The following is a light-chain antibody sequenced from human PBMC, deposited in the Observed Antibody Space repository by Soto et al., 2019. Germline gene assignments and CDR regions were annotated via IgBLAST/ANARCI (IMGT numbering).Light chain of an antibody. Sequence: QSVLTQPPSVSGAPGQRVTISCTGSSSNIGAGHDVHWYQQLPGTAPKLLIFGNINRPSGVPDRFSGSKSGTSASLAIPGLQAEDEADYYCQSYDDSLSAWVFGGGTKLTVL. CDR1: SSNIGAGHD. V-gene: IGLV1-40*01. CDR2: GNI. J-gene: IGLJ3*02. CDR3: QSYDDSLSAWV.